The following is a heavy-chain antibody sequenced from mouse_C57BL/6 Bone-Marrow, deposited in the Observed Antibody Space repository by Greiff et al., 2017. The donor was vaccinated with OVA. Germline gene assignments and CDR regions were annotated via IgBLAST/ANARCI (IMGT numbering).Heavy chain of an antibody. D-gene: IGHD1-1*01. J-gene: IGHJ4*01. CDR2: ISYSGST. CDR3: ARHNYCSLYAMDY. CDR1: GYSITSDY. V-gene: IGHV3-8*01. Sequence: EVQRVESGPGLAKPSQTLSLTCSVTGYSITSDYWNWIRKFPGNKLEYMGYISYSGSTYYNPSLKSRISITRDTSKNQYYLQLNSVTTEATATYYCARHNYCSLYAMDYWGQGTSVTVSS.